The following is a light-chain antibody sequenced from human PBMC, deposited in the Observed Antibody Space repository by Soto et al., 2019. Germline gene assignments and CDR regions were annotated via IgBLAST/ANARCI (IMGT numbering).Light chain of an antibody. J-gene: IGKJ2*01. CDR1: QSVSST. V-gene: IGKV3-15*01. CDR2: GAS. Sequence: EIVMTQSPATLSVSPGERATLSCRASQSVSSTLAWYQQKPGQSPRLLIYGASTRATGIPARFSGSGSGTEFTLTITSLQSEDFAIYYCQQYNNWPPDFTFGQGTKLEIK. CDR3: QQYNNWPPDFT.